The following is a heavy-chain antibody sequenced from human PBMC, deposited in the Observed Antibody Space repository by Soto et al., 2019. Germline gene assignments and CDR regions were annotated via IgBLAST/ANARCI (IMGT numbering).Heavy chain of an antibody. CDR1: GFTFSSYG. J-gene: IGHJ4*02. CDR2: IWYDGSNK. CDR3: ARDAHGPNDY. Sequence: QVQLVESGGGVVQPGRSLRLSCAASGFTFSSYGMHWVRQAPGKGLEWVAVIWYDGSNKYYADSVKGRFTISRDNSKNTLYLQMNCLRVEDTAVYYCARDAHGPNDYWGQGTLVTVSS. V-gene: IGHV3-33*01.